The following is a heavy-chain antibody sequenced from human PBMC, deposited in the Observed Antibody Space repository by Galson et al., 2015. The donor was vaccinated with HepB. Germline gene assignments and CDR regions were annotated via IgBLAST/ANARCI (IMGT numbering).Heavy chain of an antibody. J-gene: IGHJ1*01. V-gene: IGHV3-23*01. D-gene: IGHD6-19*01. CDR2: ISGSGGST. CDR1: GFTFSSYA. CDR3: AKADSSGWVQYFQH. Sequence: SLRLSCAASGFTFSSYAMSWVRQAPGKGLEWVSAISGSGGSTYYADSVKGRFTISRDNSKNTLYLQMNSLRAEDTAVHYCAKADSSGWVQYFQHWGQGTLVTVSS.